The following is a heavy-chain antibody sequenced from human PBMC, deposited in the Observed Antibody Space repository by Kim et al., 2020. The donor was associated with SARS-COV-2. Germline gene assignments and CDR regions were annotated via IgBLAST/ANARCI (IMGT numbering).Heavy chain of an antibody. J-gene: IGHJ4*02. Sequence: GGSLRLSCAASGFTFSSYAMHWVRQAPGKGLEWVAVISYDGSNKYYADSVKGRFTISRDNSKNTLYLQMNSLRAEDTAVYYCAEWGEQPGSYFDYWGQGTLVTVSS. CDR1: GFTFSSYA. D-gene: IGHD3-16*01. V-gene: IGHV3-30-3*01. CDR3: AEWGEQPGSYFDY. CDR2: ISYDGSNK.